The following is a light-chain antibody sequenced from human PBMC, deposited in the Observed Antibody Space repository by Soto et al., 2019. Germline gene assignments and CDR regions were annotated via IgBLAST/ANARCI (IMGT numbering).Light chain of an antibody. CDR3: SSCTSSNTCL. V-gene: IGLV2-14*01. J-gene: IGLJ1*01. CDR2: EVN. Sequence: QSALTQPASVSGSPGQSITISCTGTSSDVGGYNYVSWYQHSPGKAPKLMIYEVNSRPSGVSNRFSGSKSGNTASLTISGLQAEDESDYYCSSCTSSNTCLFGPGTKVTVL. CDR1: SSDVGGYNY.